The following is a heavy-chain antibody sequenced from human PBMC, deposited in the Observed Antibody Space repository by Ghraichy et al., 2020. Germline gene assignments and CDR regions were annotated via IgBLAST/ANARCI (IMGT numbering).Heavy chain of an antibody. V-gene: IGHV1-18*01. D-gene: IGHD6-13*01. Sequence: ASVKVSCKASGYTFTSYGISWVRQAPGQGLEWMGWISAYNGNTNYAQKLQGRVTMTTDTSTSTAYMELRSLRSDDTAVYYCARDPTIAAAGSNWFDPWGQGTLVTVSS. CDR1: GYTFTSYG. CDR2: ISAYNGNT. CDR3: ARDPTIAAAGSNWFDP. J-gene: IGHJ5*02.